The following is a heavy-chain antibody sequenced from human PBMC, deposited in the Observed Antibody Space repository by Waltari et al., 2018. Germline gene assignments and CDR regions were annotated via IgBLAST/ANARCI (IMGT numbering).Heavy chain of an antibody. J-gene: IGHJ3*02. CDR2: ISSSGSTI. CDR3: ARLSLYYDFWSGPSQGAFDI. D-gene: IGHD3-3*01. CDR1: GFTFRSYE. V-gene: IGHV3-48*03. Sequence: EVQLVESGGGLVQPGGSLRLSCAASGFTFRSYEMNWVRQAPGKGLEWVSYISSSGSTIYYADSVKGRFTISRDNAKNSLYLQMNSLRAEDTAVYYCARLSLYYDFWSGPSQGAFDIWGQGTMVTVSS.